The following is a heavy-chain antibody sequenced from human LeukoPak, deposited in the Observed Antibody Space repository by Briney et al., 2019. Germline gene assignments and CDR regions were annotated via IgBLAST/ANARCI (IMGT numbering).Heavy chain of an antibody. V-gene: IGHV1-69*13. CDR3: ARSSRFVVVPAARGYAFDI. CDR1: GGTFSSYA. D-gene: IGHD2-2*01. Sequence: EASVKVSCKASGGTFSSYAISWVRQAPGQGLEWMGGIIPIFGTANYAQKFQGRVTITADESTSTAYMELSSLRSEDTAVYYCARSSRFVVVPAARGYAFDIWGQGTMVTVSS. J-gene: IGHJ3*02. CDR2: IIPIFGTA.